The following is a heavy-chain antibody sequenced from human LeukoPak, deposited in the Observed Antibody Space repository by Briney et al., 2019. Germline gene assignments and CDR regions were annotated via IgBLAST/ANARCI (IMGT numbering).Heavy chain of an antibody. Sequence: SETLSLTCTVSGGSISSGSYYWSWIRQPAGKGLEWIGRIYTSGSTNYNPSLKSRVTISVDTSKNQFSLKLSSVTAADTAVYYCARALYSGSSNAFDIWGQGTMVTVSS. D-gene: IGHD1-26*01. CDR3: ARALYSGSSNAFDI. V-gene: IGHV4-61*02. CDR2: IYTSGST. CDR1: GGSISSGSYY. J-gene: IGHJ3*02.